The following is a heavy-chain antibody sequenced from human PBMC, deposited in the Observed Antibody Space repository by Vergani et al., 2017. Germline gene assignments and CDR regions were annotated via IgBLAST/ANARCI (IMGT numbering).Heavy chain of an antibody. CDR2: INPRGGST. V-gene: IGHV1-46*03. Sequence: QVLLVQSGAEVKKPGASVRDSCKTSGYTFTNYYIHWVRPAPGQGLEWMGIINPRGGSTTYAQQFQGRLTMTRDTYTSTVYMDLSNLRSEDTAVYYCARPHGDILPPDPRHLDYWGQGTLVTVSS. CDR3: ARPHGDILPPDPRHLDY. CDR1: GYTFTNYY. J-gene: IGHJ4*02.